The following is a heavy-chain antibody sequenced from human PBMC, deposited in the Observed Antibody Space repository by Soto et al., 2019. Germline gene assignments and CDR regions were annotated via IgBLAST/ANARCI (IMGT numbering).Heavy chain of an antibody. CDR2: IPYDGSNK. V-gene: IGHV3-30*18. Sequence: GSLRLSCAASGFTFNIYGMHWVRQAPDKGLEWVALIPYDGSNKYYADSVKGRFTISRDNSKNTLFLQMNSLRADDTAVYYCAKDQASGQGSFDSWGQGTLVTVSS. CDR3: AKDQASGQGSFDS. J-gene: IGHJ4*02. CDR1: GFTFNIYG.